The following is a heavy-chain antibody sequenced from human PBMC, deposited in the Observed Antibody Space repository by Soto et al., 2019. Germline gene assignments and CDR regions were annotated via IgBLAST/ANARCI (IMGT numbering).Heavy chain of an antibody. J-gene: IGHJ3*02. Sequence: DVQLVESGGGLVQPGRSLRLSCAASGFTFDDYAMHWVRQAPEKGLEWVSGISWNSGNIGYADSVKGRFTISRDNAKNSLYLQMNSLRAEDTALYYCAKWDDYGDRKEAFDIWGQGTMVTVSS. CDR1: GFTFDDYA. CDR3: AKWDDYGDRKEAFDI. V-gene: IGHV3-9*01. CDR2: ISWNSGNI. D-gene: IGHD4-17*01.